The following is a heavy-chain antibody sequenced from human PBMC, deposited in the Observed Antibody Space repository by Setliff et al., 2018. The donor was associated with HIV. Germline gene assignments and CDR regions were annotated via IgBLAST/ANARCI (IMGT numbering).Heavy chain of an antibody. J-gene: IGHJ4*02. D-gene: IGHD3-22*01. Sequence: PGESLKISCKASGYTFTRYWIGWVRQMPGKGLEWMGMIYPGDSETRYGPSFEGHVTISADKSISTAYLQWSSLKASDTAMYYCARRAYYYDSRYFDYWGQGTLVTVS. CDR2: IYPGDSET. CDR3: ARRAYYYDSRYFDY. CDR1: GYTFTRYW. V-gene: IGHV5-51*01.